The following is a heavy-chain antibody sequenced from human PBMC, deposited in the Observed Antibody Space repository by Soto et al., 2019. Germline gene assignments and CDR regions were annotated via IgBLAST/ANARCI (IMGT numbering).Heavy chain of an antibody. J-gene: IGHJ6*02. CDR1: RYNCTGYY. D-gene: IGHD3-22*01. V-gene: IGHV1-2*02. Sequence: QVQLVQSGAEVKNPGASVKVSCKASRYNCTGYYMHWVRQAPGQGLEWMGWINPNSGGTNYALKFPVRVTMTIDTSISTAYMELSRMRADDTAVYYCARDQGVTVNYGIDVCGQGTTVTVSS. CDR3: ARDQGVTVNYGIDV. CDR2: INPNSGGT.